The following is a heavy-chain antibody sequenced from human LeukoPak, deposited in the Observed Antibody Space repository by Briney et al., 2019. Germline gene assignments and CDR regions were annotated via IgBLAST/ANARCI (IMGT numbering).Heavy chain of an antibody. V-gene: IGHV3-30-3*01. CDR3: VKDRTGTYTLDY. J-gene: IGHJ4*02. CDR2: ISDDGSRQ. D-gene: IGHD3-10*01. Sequence: PGGSLRLSCAATGFTFSNYAIHWGRQAPGKGLEWVAFISDDGSRQHYADSVKGRFTISRDNSKTTLNLQMNSLRAEGTAVYYCVKDRTGTYTLDYWGQGTLVTVSS. CDR1: GFTFSNYA.